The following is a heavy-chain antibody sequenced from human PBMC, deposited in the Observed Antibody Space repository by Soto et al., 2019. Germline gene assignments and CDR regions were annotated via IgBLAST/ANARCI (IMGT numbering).Heavy chain of an antibody. CDR2: IGPYNGNT. Sequence: QVQLVQSGAEVKKPGASVKVSCKASGYTFTSYGISWVRQAPGQGLEWMGWIGPYNGNTYYAQKFQGRVTMTTDTSTSTAYMELRSLRSDETAVYYCARDRCSISCRGGWFDPWGQGTLVTVSS. J-gene: IGHJ5*02. D-gene: IGHD2-2*01. CDR1: GYTFTSYG. CDR3: ARDRCSISCRGGWFDP. V-gene: IGHV1-18*04.